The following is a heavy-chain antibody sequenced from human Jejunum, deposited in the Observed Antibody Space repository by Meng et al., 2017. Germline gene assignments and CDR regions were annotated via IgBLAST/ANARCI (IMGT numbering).Heavy chain of an antibody. V-gene: IGHV4-39*07. D-gene: IGHD2-8*01. CDR1: GASIDTEKYY. CDR3: ARDHGIYYWFYY. CDR2: FHYTGNT. Sequence: QVQLHESGPGLVKPSETLSLTGSVSGASIDTEKYYWGWVRQPPGKGLEWIGTFHYTGNTDYNPSLKSRVTISLDVSKNQLSLKLSSVSAADTAVYYCARDHGIYYWFYYWGQGTLVTVSS. J-gene: IGHJ4*02.